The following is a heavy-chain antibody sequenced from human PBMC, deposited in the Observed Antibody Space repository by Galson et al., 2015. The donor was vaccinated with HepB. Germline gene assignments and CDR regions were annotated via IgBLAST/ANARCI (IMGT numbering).Heavy chain of an antibody. D-gene: IGHD7-27*01. V-gene: IGHV3-30*04. Sequence: SLRLSCAASGFTFISYAMHWVRQAPGKGLEWVAVVSSDGSNKYYADSVKGRFTISRDYSQNTLYLQMNSLTPEDTAVYYCARDQSRVWGALNAAFDIWGQGTLGTVSS. J-gene: IGHJ3*02. CDR3: ARDQSRVWGALNAAFDI. CDR1: GFTFISYA. CDR2: VSSDGSNK.